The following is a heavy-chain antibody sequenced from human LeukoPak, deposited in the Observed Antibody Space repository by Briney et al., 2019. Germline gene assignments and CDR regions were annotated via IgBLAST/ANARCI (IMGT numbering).Heavy chain of an antibody. Sequence: AGGSLRLSCAVSGFNFRDHWMDWVRQAPGKGLEWVGHIKNDGSETYYLDSLKGRFSISRDNTNNALYLQMNSLRVEDTAVYYCAKNNGWFHLAQWGQGALVTVSS. D-gene: IGHD6-19*01. J-gene: IGHJ4*02. CDR2: IKNDGSET. CDR3: AKNNGWFHLAQ. CDR1: GFNFRDHW. V-gene: IGHV3-7*03.